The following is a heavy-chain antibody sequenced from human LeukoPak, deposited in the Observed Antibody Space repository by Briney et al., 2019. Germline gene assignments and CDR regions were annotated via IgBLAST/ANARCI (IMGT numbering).Heavy chain of an antibody. CDR1: GYSFTNFW. V-gene: IGHV5-51*01. D-gene: IGHD6-13*01. Sequence: GESLKISCKGSGYSFTNFWIGWVRQMPGKGLEWMGIIYPGDSGTRYSPSFQGQVTISADKSISTAYLQWSSLKASDTAMYYCARRPAADAFDIWGQGTMVTVSS. J-gene: IGHJ3*02. CDR2: IYPGDSGT. CDR3: ARRPAADAFDI.